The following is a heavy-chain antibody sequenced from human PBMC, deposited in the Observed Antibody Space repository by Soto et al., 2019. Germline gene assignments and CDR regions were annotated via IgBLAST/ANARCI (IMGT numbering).Heavy chain of an antibody. CDR2: IRSKANSYAT. V-gene: IGHV3-73*01. D-gene: IGHD6-19*01. Sequence: GGPLRLSCAASGFTFSGSAMHWVRQASGKGLEWVGRIRSKANSYATAYAASVKGRFTISRDDSKNTAYLQMNSLKTEDTAVYYCTRQIQWLDAFDIWGQGTMVTVSS. CDR3: TRQIQWLDAFDI. CDR1: GFTFSGSA. J-gene: IGHJ3*02.